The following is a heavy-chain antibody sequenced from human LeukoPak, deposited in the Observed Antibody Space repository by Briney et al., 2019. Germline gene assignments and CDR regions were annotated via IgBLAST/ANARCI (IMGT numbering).Heavy chain of an antibody. J-gene: IGHJ6*03. D-gene: IGHD3-3*01. CDR3: ARDSKSPYYDFWSGYYTSNYYYYYTDV. CDR1: GYTFTSYG. V-gene: IGHV1-18*01. Sequence: ASVKVSCKASGYTFTSYGISWVRQAPGQGLEWMGWISAYNGNTNYAQKLQGRVTMTTDTSTSTAYMELRSLRSDDTAVYYCARDSKSPYYDFWSGYYTSNYYYYYTDVWGKGTTVTVSS. CDR2: ISAYNGNT.